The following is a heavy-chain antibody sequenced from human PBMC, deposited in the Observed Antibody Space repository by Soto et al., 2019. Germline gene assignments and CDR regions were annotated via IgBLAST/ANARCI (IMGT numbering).Heavy chain of an antibody. J-gene: IGHJ4*02. CDR1: GGSISSGDYY. CDR2: IYYSGST. Sequence: SETLSLTCTVSGGSISSGDYYWSWIRQPPGKGLEWIGYIYYSGSTYYNPSLKSRVTISVDTSKNQFSLKLSSVTAADTAVYYCARSFYDYGEVFDYWGQGTLVTVSS. D-gene: IGHD4-17*01. V-gene: IGHV4-30-4*01. CDR3: ARSFYDYGEVFDY.